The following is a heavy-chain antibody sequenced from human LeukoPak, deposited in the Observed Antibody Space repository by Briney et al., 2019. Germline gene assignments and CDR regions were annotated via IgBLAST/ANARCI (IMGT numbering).Heavy chain of an antibody. J-gene: IGHJ4*02. D-gene: IGHD1-26*01. V-gene: IGHV4-59*01. CDR1: GGSISSYY. CDR3: ARDGLGGGSFDY. CDR2: IYYSGST. Sequence: SETLSLTCTVSGGSISSYYWSWIRQPPGKGLEGIGYIYYSGSTNYNPSLKSRVTISVDTSKNQFSLKLSSVTAADTAVYYCARDGLGGGSFDYWGQGTLVTVSS.